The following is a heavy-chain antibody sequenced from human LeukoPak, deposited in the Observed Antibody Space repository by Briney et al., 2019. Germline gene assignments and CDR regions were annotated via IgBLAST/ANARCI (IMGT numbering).Heavy chain of an antibody. J-gene: IGHJ4*02. D-gene: IGHD2-15*01. CDR3: ARDPSPGDIVPSDDY. CDR2: IIPIFGTA. Sequence: GSSVKVSCKASGGTFSSYAISWVRQAPGQGLEWMGGIIPIFGTANYAQKFQGRVTITADKSTSTAYMELSSLRSEDTAVYYCARDPSPGDIVPSDDYWDQGTLVTVSS. V-gene: IGHV1-69*06. CDR1: GGTFSSYA.